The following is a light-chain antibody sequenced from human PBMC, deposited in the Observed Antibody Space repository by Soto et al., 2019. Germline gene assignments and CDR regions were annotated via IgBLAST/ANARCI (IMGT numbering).Light chain of an antibody. CDR3: GSYTSSSNYV. CDR1: IHYDF. V-gene: IGLV2-14*01. CDR2: EVC. J-gene: IGLJ1*01. Sequence: QSALTQPASVSGSPGQSITISCTGYIHYDFVSWYQQHPGTAPKLVIYEVCNRPSGTSDRFSGSKSGHTASLTISGLQTEDEAVYYCGSYTSSSNYVFGTGTKLTVL.